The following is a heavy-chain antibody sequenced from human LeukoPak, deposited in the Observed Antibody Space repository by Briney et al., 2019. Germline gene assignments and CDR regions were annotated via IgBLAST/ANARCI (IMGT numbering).Heavy chain of an antibody. Sequence: GGSLRLSCAASGFTFSSYAMSWVRQAPGKGLEWASAISGSGGSTYYADSVKGRFTISRDNSKNTLYLQMNSLRAEDTAVYYCAKDRNIVVVTAIFDYWGQGTLVTVSS. CDR2: ISGSGGST. CDR1: GFTFSSYA. CDR3: AKDRNIVVVTAIFDY. V-gene: IGHV3-23*01. J-gene: IGHJ4*02. D-gene: IGHD2-21*02.